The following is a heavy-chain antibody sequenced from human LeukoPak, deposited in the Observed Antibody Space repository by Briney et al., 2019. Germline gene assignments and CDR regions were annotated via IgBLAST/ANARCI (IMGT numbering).Heavy chain of an antibody. CDR2: IYYTGST. D-gene: IGHD3-10*01. CDR1: GVSITNYY. V-gene: IGHV4-59*13. Sequence: SETLSLTCTVSGVSITNYYWSWVRQTPGKGLEWIGYIYYTGSTYYTPSLRSRVTISVDTSTNEFSLSLSSVTAADTAVYYCARAYGSGTYQRWFDPWGQGTLVTVSS. CDR3: ARAYGSGTYQRWFDP. J-gene: IGHJ5*02.